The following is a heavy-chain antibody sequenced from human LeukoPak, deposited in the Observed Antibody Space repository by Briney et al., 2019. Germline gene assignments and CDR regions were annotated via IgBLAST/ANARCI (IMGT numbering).Heavy chain of an antibody. V-gene: IGHV1-69*04. Sequence: SVKVSCKASGGTFSSYAISWVRQAPEQGLEWMGRIIPILGIANYAQKFQGRVTITADKSTSTAYMELSSLRSEDTAVYYCARPYDSSGYYFDYWGQGTLVTVSS. CDR3: ARPYDSSGYYFDY. J-gene: IGHJ4*02. CDR1: GGTFSSYA. CDR2: IIPILGIA. D-gene: IGHD3-22*01.